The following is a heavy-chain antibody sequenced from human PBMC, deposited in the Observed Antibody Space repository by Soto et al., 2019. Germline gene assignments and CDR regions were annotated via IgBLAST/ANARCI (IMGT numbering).Heavy chain of an antibody. CDR3: AATWGGSGSYYDYYYYGMDV. J-gene: IGHJ6*02. D-gene: IGHD3-10*01. Sequence: SVKVSCKASGFTFTSSAMQWVRQARGQRLEWIGWIVVGSGNTNYAQKFQERVTITRGMSTSTAYMELSSLRSEDTAVYYCAATWGGSGSYYDYYYYGMDVWGQGTTVTVS. CDR1: GFTFTSSA. V-gene: IGHV1-58*02. CDR2: IVVGSGNT.